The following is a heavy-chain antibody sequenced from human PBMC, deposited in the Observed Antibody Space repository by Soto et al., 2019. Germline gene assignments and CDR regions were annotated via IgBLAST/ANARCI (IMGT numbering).Heavy chain of an antibody. CDR1: GYAFTRYD. J-gene: IGHJ3*02. Sequence: ASVKVSCKASGYAFTRYDINWVRQATGQGLEWMGWMNPNSGNTGYAQKFQGRVTMTRDSSISTAYIEVSSLRFEDTAVYYCARAVNADAFDIWGQGTMVTVS. CDR3: ARAVNADAFDI. V-gene: IGHV1-8*01. CDR2: MNPNSGNT. D-gene: IGHD3-10*01.